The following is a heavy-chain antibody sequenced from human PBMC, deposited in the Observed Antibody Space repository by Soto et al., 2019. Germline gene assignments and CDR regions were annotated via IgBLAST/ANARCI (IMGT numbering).Heavy chain of an antibody. CDR1: GFTFSSYE. D-gene: IGHD4-17*01. V-gene: IGHV3-48*03. Sequence: PGGSMRLCFAASGFTFSSYEMNWVRQAPGKGLEWFSYISSSGSTIYYADSVKGRFTISRDNAKNSLYLQMNSLRAEDTAVYYCARTGLERHYGGNRNWCDPWGQGTLVTVSS. CDR3: ARTGLERHYGGNRNWCDP. J-gene: IGHJ5*02. CDR2: ISSSGSTI.